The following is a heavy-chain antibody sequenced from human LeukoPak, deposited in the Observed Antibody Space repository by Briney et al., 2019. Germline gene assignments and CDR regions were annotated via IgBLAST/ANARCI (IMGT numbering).Heavy chain of an antibody. J-gene: IGHJ6*02. V-gene: IGHV3-15*04. CDR2: TVSEIDGGTT. D-gene: IGHD1-7*01. CDR3: TTDEDWNYARKDV. CDR1: GFTFNYAW. Sequence: GGCLRLSCAASGFTFNYAWMSWVRQVPGKGLEWVGQTVSEIDGGTTDYATPVKGRFTISRDDSKSTLYLQMNSLKIEDTAVYYCTTDEDWNYARKDVWGQGATVIVSS.